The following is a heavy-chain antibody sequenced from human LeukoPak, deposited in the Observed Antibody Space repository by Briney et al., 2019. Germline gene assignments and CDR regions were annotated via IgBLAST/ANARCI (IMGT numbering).Heavy chain of an antibody. D-gene: IGHD6-19*01. CDR1: GGSISSYY. J-gene: IGHJ4*02. CDR3: ARDLSKEQWLVLDY. Sequence: PSETLSLTCTVSGGSISSYYWSWIRQPAGKGLEWIGRIYTSGSTNYNPSLKSRVTMSVDTSKNQFSLKLSSVTAADTAVYYCARDLSKEQWLVLDYWGQGNPFTVSS. CDR2: IYTSGST. V-gene: IGHV4-4*07.